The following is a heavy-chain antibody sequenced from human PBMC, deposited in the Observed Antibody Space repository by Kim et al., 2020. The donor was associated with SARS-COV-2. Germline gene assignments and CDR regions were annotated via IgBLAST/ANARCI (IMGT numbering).Heavy chain of an antibody. J-gene: IGHJ5*02. D-gene: IGHD3-22*01. V-gene: IGHV1-8*01. CDR3: AREYDSSGYGNWFDP. Sequence: HKFPGRVTMTRNTAISTAYMELSSLRSEDTAVYYCAREYDSSGYGNWFDPWGQGTLVTVSS.